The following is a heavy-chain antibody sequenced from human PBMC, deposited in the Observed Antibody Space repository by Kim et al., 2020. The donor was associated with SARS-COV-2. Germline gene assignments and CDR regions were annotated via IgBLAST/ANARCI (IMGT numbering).Heavy chain of an antibody. J-gene: IGHJ4*02. CDR2: ISSNGSNI. CDR1: GFTFSSYA. CDR3: ARKGVTAADSIDY. D-gene: IGHD6-13*01. V-gene: IGHV3-21*01. Sequence: GGSLRLSCAASGFTFSSYAMNWVRQAPGKGLEWVSAISSNGSNIYYAYSVKGRFTISRDNSKNSLYLQMNSLRAEDTAVYYCARKGVTAADSIDYCGQGTLVTVSS.